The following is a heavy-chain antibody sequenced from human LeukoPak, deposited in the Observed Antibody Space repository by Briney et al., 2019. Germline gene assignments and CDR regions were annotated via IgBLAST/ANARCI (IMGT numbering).Heavy chain of an antibody. CDR3: AKDGIVGATNGDFFDC. CDR1: GFTFSTYA. D-gene: IGHD1-26*01. V-gene: IGHV3-23*01. Sequence: GGSLRLSCAASGFTFSTYAMDWVRQAPGKGLEWVSSISGSAGTTYYADSVKGRFTISRDNSKNTLFLQMNSLRAEDTAVYYCAKDGIVGATNGDFFDCWGQGTLVTISS. J-gene: IGHJ4*02. CDR2: ISGSAGTT.